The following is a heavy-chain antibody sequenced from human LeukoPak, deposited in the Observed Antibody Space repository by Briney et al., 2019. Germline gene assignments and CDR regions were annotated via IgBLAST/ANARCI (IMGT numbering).Heavy chain of an antibody. J-gene: IGHJ4*02. CDR2: ISSSGSTI. D-gene: IGHD4-11*01. CDR3: AKDAAANVDYPYYFDY. Sequence: GGSLRLSCAASGFTFSSYEMNWVRQAPGQGLEWVSYISSSGSTIYYADSVKGRFTISRENSRTTLYLLMNSLRAEDTAVYYCAKDAAANVDYPYYFDYWGQGALVTVSS. CDR1: GFTFSSYE. V-gene: IGHV3-48*03.